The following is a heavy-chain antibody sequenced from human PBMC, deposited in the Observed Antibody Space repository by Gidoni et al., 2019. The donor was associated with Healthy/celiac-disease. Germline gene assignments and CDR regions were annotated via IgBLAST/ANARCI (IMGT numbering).Heavy chain of an antibody. J-gene: IGHJ3*02. Sequence: QLQLQESGPGLVKPSETLSLTCTVSGGSICSSSYYWGWIRQPPGKGLEWIGSIYYSGSTYYNPSLKSRVTISVDTSKNQFSLKLSSVTAADTAVYYCATPSVEMATGDAFDIWGQGTMVTVSS. CDR3: ATPSVEMATGDAFDI. CDR1: GGSICSSSYY. CDR2: IYYSGST. V-gene: IGHV4-39*01. D-gene: IGHD5-12*01.